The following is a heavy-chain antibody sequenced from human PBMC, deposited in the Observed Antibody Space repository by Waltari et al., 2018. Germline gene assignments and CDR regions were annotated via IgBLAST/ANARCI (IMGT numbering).Heavy chain of an antibody. V-gene: IGHV3-7*01. J-gene: IGHJ4*01. CDR3: ARSVWGEGNY. CDR2: ISEEGSMK. D-gene: IGHD3-10*02. Sequence: EVQLVESGGGLVQPGGSLRLSCRGSGFTFGRYWMTWVRQAPGKGLEWVANISEEGSMKSYVDSVRGRFTISRDNAKNSLYLQMHSLRAEDTAVFYCARSVWGEGNYWGHGTLVTVSS. CDR1: GFTFGRYW.